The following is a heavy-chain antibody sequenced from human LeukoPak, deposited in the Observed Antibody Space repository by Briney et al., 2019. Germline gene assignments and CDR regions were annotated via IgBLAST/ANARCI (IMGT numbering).Heavy chain of an antibody. J-gene: IGHJ4*02. D-gene: IGHD6-6*01. Sequence: GGSLRLSCAASGFTFSSYDMTWVRQAPGKGLEWASVISGSGGYTYYADSVKGRFTISRDNSKNTLYLHMNSLRVEDTAVYYCAKDQPSSLVYWGQGTLVTVSS. V-gene: IGHV3-23*01. CDR1: GFTFSSYD. CDR3: AKDQPSSLVY. CDR2: ISGSGGYT.